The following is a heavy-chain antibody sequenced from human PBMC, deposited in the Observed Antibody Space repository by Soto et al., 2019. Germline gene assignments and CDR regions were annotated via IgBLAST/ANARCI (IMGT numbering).Heavy chain of an antibody. CDR2: ISYDGSNK. Sequence: SGGSLRLSCAASGFTFSSYGMHWVRQAPGKGLEWVAVISYDGSNKYYADSVKGRFTISRDNSKNTLYLQMYSLRAEDTAVYYCAKTYDFWSGYRAYGMDVWGQGTTVTVSS. CDR1: GFTFSSYG. CDR3: AKTYDFWSGYRAYGMDV. J-gene: IGHJ6*02. D-gene: IGHD3-3*01. V-gene: IGHV3-30*18.